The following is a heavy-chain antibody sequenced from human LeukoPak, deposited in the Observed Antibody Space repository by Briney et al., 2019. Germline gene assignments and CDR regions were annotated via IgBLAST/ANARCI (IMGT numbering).Heavy chain of an antibody. CDR3: AREGRNWFDP. Sequence: SETLSLTCAVYGGSFSSYYWSWIRQPAGKGLEWIGRIYTSGSTNYNPSLKSRVTMSVDTSKNQFSLKLSSVTAADTAVYYCAREGRNWFDPWGQGTLVTVSS. CDR2: IYTSGST. V-gene: IGHV4-4*07. J-gene: IGHJ5*02. CDR1: GGSFSSYY.